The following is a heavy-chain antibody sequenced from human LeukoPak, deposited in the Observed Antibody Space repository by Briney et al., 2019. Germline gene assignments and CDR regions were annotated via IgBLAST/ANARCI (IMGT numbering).Heavy chain of an antibody. CDR3: ARDREWIQPDEAVFDY. CDR2: INPSGGST. V-gene: IGHV1-46*01. J-gene: IGHJ4*02. D-gene: IGHD5-18*01. CDR1: GYTFTSYN. Sequence: ASVKLSCKASGYTFTSYNMHCVRQAPGQGVEWMGIINPSGGSTSYAQKFQGRVTMTRDTSTSTVYMELSSLRSEDTAVYYCARDREWIQPDEAVFDYWGQGTLVTVSS.